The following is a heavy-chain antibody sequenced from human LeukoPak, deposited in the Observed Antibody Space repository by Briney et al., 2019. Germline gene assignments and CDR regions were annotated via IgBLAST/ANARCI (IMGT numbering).Heavy chain of an antibody. J-gene: IGHJ5*02. Sequence: ASVKVSCKVSVYTLTELSMHWVRQAPGKGLEWRGGFDPEDGETIYAQKFQGRVTMTEDTSTDTAYMELSSLRSEDTAVYYCATSKDYYDSNRFDPWGQGPLVTVSS. CDR2: FDPEDGET. D-gene: IGHD3-22*01. V-gene: IGHV1-24*01. CDR1: VYTLTELS. CDR3: ATSKDYYDSNRFDP.